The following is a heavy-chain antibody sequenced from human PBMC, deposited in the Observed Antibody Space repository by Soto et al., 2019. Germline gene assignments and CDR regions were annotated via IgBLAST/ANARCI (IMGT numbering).Heavy chain of an antibody. CDR2: IYPGDSDT. CDR1: GYSFTSYW. CDR3: ARLNGIAVAGTDYYNDVDA. D-gene: IGHD6-19*01. J-gene: IGHJ6*02. Sequence: GESLKISCKGSGYSFTSYWIGWVRQMPGKGLEWMGIIYPGDSDTRYSPSFQGQVTISADKSISTAYLQWSSLKASDTAMYYCARLNGIAVAGTDYYNDVDAWGQGTTVTGSS. V-gene: IGHV5-51*01.